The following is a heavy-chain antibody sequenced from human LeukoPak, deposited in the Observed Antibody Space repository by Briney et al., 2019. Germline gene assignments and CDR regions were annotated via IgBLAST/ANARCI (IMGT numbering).Heavy chain of an antibody. CDR2: IRYDGSNK. J-gene: IGHJ3*02. D-gene: IGHD2-15*01. CDR3: ARVEAAHDAFDI. Sequence: GGSLRLFCAASGFTFSSYGMHWVRQAPGKGLEWVAFIRYDGSNKYYADSVKGRLTISRDFSKNTLYLQMNSLRAEDTAVYYCARVEAAHDAFDIWGQGTMVTVSS. CDR1: GFTFSSYG. V-gene: IGHV3-30*02.